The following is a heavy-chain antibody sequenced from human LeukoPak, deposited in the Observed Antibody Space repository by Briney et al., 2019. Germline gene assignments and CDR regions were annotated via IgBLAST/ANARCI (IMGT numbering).Heavy chain of an antibody. J-gene: IGHJ4*02. CDR3: ARGAGDGYTQAHDY. CDR1: GYTFTDYY. D-gene: IGHD5-24*01. V-gene: IGHV1-2*02. CDR2: INPNSGAS. Sequence: APVKVSCKASGYTFTDYYIHWVRQAPGQGLEWMGWINPNSGASNYAQKFQGRVTMTRDTSISTAYMELSSLRSDDTAVYYCARGAGDGYTQAHDYWGQGTLVTVSS.